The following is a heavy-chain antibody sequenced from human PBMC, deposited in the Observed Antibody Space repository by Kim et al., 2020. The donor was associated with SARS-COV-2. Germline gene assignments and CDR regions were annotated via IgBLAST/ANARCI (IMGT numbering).Heavy chain of an antibody. D-gene: IGHD3-10*01. CDR1: GYTFTSYA. J-gene: IGHJ4*02. CDR2: INTNTGNP. Sequence: ASVKVSCKASGYTFTSYAMNWVRQAPGQGLEWMGWINTNTGNPTYAQGFTGRFVFSLDTSVSTAYLQISSLKAEDTAVYYCARRFYGSVNYYYFDYWGQGTLVTVSS. V-gene: IGHV7-4-1*02. CDR3: ARRFYGSVNYYYFDY.